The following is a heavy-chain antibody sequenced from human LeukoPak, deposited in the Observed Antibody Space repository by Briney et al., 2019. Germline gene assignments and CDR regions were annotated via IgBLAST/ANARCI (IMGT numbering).Heavy chain of an antibody. D-gene: IGHD3-9*01. Sequence: SETLSLTCAVYGGSFSGHYWSWIRQPPGKGLEWIGEINHSGSTNHNPSLNSRVTISVDTSKNQFSLKLSSVIAADTAVYYCASGFDWQNAFDMWGQGTRLIVSS. J-gene: IGHJ3*02. V-gene: IGHV4-34*01. CDR1: GGSFSGHY. CDR3: ASGFDWQNAFDM. CDR2: INHSGST.